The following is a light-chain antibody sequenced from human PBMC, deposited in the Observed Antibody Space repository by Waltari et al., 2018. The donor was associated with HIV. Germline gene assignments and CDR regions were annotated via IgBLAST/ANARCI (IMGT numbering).Light chain of an antibody. Sequence: AIQLTQSPSSLSASAGDRVTITCRTSQGIGTDLAWYQQKPGKVPKLLIYDASNVESGVPSRFSGSGFGTDFTLTISSLQPEDIATYYCQQFVAYPSLFGGGTKVEI. CDR2: DAS. CDR1: QGIGTD. V-gene: IGKV1-13*02. CDR3: QQFVAYPSL. J-gene: IGKJ4*01.